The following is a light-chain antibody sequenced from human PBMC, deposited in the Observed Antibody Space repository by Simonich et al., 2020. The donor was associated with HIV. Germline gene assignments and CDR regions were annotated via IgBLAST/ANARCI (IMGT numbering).Light chain of an antibody. Sequence: EIVMTQSPATLSVAPGERATLPYRAIQIVSTNLAWYQQKPGQAPRLLIYGASPRATGIPARFRGSGSGTEFTLTISSMQSEDFAIYYCQQYNNWPLLFGQGTKVEIK. J-gene: IGKJ2*01. CDR1: QIVSTN. CDR3: QQYNNWPLL. CDR2: GAS. V-gene: IGKV3-15*01.